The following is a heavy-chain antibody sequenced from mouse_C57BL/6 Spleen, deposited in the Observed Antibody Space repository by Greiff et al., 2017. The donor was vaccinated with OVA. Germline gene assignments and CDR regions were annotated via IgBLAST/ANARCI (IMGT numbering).Heavy chain of an antibody. Sequence: QVQLKQSGAELVKPGASVKISCKASGYAFSSYWMNWVKQRPGKGLEWIGQIYPGDGDTNYNGKFKGKATLTADKSSSTAYMQLSSLTSEDSAVYYCARGGTPHYFDYWGQGTTLTVSS. CDR3: ARGGTPHYFDY. D-gene: IGHD3-3*01. V-gene: IGHV1-80*01. CDR2: IYPGDGDT. CDR1: GYAFSSYW. J-gene: IGHJ2*01.